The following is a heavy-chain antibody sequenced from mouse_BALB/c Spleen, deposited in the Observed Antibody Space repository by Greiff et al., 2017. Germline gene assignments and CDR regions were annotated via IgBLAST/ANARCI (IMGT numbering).Heavy chain of an antibody. V-gene: IGHV14-3*02. J-gene: IGHJ3*01. CDR2: IDPANGNT. D-gene: IGHD2-3*01. CDR3: ARGYDGYYVPFAY. Sequence: VQLQQSGAELVKPGASVKLSCTASGFNIKDTYMHWVKQRPEQGLEWIGRIDPANGNTKYDPKFQGKATITADTSSNTAYLQLSSLTSEDTAVYYCARGYDGYYVPFAYWGQGTLVTVSA. CDR1: GFNIKDTY.